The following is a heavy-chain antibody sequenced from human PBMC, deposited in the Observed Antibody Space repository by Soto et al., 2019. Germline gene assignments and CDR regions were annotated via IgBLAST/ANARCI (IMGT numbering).Heavy chain of an antibody. D-gene: IGHD3-22*01. J-gene: IGHJ3*02. CDR1: GGSISSYY. CDR3: ARVYYDSSGYYIDAFDI. CDR2: IYTSGST. Sequence: PSETLSLTCTVSGGSISSYYWSWIRQPAGKGLEWIGRIYTSGSTNYNPSLKSRVTMSVDTSKNQFSLKLSSVTAADTAVYYCARVYYDSSGYYIDAFDIRGQGTMVTVSS. V-gene: IGHV4-4*07.